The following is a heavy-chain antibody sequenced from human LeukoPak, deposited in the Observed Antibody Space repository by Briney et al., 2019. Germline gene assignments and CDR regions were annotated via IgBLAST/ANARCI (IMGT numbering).Heavy chain of an antibody. D-gene: IGHD5-24*01. CDR3: ARLDASRRDGYNSNYFDY. Sequence: GGSLRLSCVASGFTFSSYSMNWVRQAPRKGLEWVSFISTSSSYIYYADSVKGRFTISRDNAKNSLDLQMNSLRVEDTAVYYCARLDASRRDGYNSNYFDYWGQGTLVTVSS. CDR1: GFTFSSYS. CDR2: ISTSSSYI. V-gene: IGHV3-21*01. J-gene: IGHJ4*02.